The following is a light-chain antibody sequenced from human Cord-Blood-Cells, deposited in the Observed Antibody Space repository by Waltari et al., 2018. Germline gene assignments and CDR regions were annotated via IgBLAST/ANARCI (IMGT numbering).Light chain of an antibody. Sequence: DIQMTQSPSSLSESVGNRVTITCQASQDISNYLHWYQQKPGKAPKLLIYDASNLETGVPSRFSGSGSGTDFTFTISSLQPEDIATYYCQQYDNLITFGQGTRLEIK. CDR2: DAS. J-gene: IGKJ5*01. V-gene: IGKV1-33*01. CDR1: QDISNY. CDR3: QQYDNLIT.